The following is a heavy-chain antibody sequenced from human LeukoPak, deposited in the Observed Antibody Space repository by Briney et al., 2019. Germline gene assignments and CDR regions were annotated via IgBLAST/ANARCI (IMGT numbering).Heavy chain of an antibody. CDR3: ASEGEVGYAYFY. CDR2: TGDKPNSYTT. J-gene: IGHJ4*02. V-gene: IGHV3-72*01. CDR1: GFTFRDHY. D-gene: IGHD5-18*01. Sequence: GGSLRLSCVASGFTFRDHYMDWVRQAPGKGLEWVGRTGDKPNSYTTHYAASVKGRFTISRDDSENSLYLQMNSLKTEDTAVYYCASEGEVGYAYFYWGQGTLVTVSS.